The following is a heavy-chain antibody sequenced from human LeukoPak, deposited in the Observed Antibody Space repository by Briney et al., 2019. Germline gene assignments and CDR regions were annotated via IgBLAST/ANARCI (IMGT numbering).Heavy chain of an antibody. CDR1: GGSISSVY. D-gene: IGHD4-23*01. CDR2: ISYSGYT. J-gene: IGHJ4*02. Sequence: PSETLSLTCTVSGGSISSVYWSWIRQAPGKGLEWIGFISYSGYTSYSPSLKSRVAISVDTSKSQFSLRLNSMTAADTAIYYCARGRNDNGGMFFDSWAQGTLVTVSS. V-gene: IGHV4-59*01. CDR3: ARGRNDNGGMFFDS.